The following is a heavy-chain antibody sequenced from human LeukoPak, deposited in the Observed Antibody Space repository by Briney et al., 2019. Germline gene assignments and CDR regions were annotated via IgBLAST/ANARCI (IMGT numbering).Heavy chain of an antibody. V-gene: IGHV3-30*04. CDR2: ISYDGSNK. CDR3: ARDALTIFGVHNWFDP. J-gene: IGHJ5*02. CDR1: GFTFSSYA. D-gene: IGHD3-3*01. Sequence: GRSLRLSCAASGFTFSSYAMHRVRQAPGKGLEWVAVISYDGSNKYYADSVKGRFTISRDNSKNTLYLQMNSLRAEDTAVYYCARDALTIFGVHNWFDPWGQGTLVTVSS.